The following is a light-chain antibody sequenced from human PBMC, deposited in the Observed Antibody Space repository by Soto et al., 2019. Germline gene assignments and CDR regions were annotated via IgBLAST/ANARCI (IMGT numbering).Light chain of an antibody. J-gene: IGKJ4*01. CDR1: QSLSDC. CDR2: RAS. CDR3: QPYDNYPLS. V-gene: IGKV1-5*03. Sequence: DIQLTQSPSTLSASVGDRVTITCQASQSLSDCLNWYQQIPGKAPKLLIYRASSLEDGGPSRFSGSWFRTEFTLNISQLQPDDFATYYCQPYDNYPLSFGGGTKVEIK.